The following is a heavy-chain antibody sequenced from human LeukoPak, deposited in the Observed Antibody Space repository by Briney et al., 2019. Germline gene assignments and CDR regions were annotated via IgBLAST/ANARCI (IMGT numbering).Heavy chain of an antibody. CDR3: TTIKIVVVTATIREDY. CDR1: GFTFSNAW. J-gene: IGHJ4*02. Sequence: PGGSLRLSCAASGFTFSNAWMSWVRQAPGKGLEWVGRIKSKPDGGTADYAAPAKGRFTISRDDSKNMLYVQMNSLKTEDTAVYYCTTIKIVVVTATIREDYWGQGTLVTVSS. D-gene: IGHD2-2*02. CDR2: IKSKPDGGTA. V-gene: IGHV3-15*01.